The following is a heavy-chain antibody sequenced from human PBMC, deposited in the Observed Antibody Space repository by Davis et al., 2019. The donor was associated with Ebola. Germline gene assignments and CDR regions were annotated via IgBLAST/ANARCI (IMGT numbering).Heavy chain of an antibody. CDR2: IYYSGRT. V-gene: IGHV4-59*01. CDR3: ARGDDWFDP. CDR1: GGSISSYY. Sequence: SETLSLTCTPPGGSISSYYWSWIRQPPGKGLEWLGYIYYSGRTNYNPSLKSRVTISVDTSKNQFSLKLSSVTAADTAVYYGARGDDWFDPWGQGTLVTVSS. J-gene: IGHJ5*02.